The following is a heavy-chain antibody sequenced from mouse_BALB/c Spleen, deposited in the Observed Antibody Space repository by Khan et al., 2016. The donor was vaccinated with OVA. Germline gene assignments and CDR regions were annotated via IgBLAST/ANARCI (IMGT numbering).Heavy chain of an antibody. V-gene: IGHV9-3-1*01. D-gene: IGHD1-1*01. J-gene: IGHJ3*01. CDR3: SRGAFYYGREKSAWFAY. CDR1: GYIFTNYG. CDR2: INTYTGEP. Sequence: QIQLVQSGPELKKPGETVKISCKASGYIFTNYGMNWVKQAPGQGLKWMGWINTYTGEPTYTDDFRGRFAFSLETSASTAYLQINNLKNKKTATYFCSRGAFYYGREKSAWFAYWGQGTLITVSA.